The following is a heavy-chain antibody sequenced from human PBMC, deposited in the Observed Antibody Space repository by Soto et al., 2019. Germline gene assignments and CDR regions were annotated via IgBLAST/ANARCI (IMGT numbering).Heavy chain of an antibody. J-gene: IGHJ4*02. CDR1: GFTFSSYG. Sequence: QVQLVESGGGVVQPGRSLRLSCAASGFTFSSYGIHWVRQAPCKGLEWVAVISYDGSNRYYADSVKGRITISRDNSKNTLCLQINSVRAEDTAVYYCAKGCYYDRCGYLGGLDYWGQGTLVNVSS. D-gene: IGHD3-22*01. CDR3: AKGCYYDRCGYLGGLDY. V-gene: IGHV3-30*18. CDR2: ISYDGSNR.